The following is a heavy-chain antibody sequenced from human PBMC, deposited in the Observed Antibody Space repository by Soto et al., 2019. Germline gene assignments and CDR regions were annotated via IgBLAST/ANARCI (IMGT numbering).Heavy chain of an antibody. Sequence: QVQLVESGGGVVQPGRSLRLSCAASGFTFSTYGMHWVRQAPGKGLEWVAVISFDGNIQYYADSVKGRFTISGDNSKNTVYLQMDTLRAGGTAVYYCAKVSEGSMSTFGGVIAYWGQGTLVTVSS. CDR3: AKVSEGSMSTFGGVIAY. V-gene: IGHV3-30*18. CDR1: GFTFSTYG. D-gene: IGHD3-16*02. CDR2: ISFDGNIQ. J-gene: IGHJ4*02.